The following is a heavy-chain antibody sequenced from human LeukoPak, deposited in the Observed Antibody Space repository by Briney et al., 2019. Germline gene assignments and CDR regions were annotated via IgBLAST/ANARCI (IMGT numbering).Heavy chain of an antibody. CDR2: IFYSGNT. D-gene: IGHD5-24*01. CDR1: GYSITRYY. J-gene: IGHJ4*02. Sequence: NPSETLSLTCTVSGYSITRYYWSWIRQPPGKGLEGIGYIFYSGNTDYTPSLKSRVTTSVETPRNQFSLKLDSVTAADTAVYYCARVFRRDGYFDYWGQGTLVTVSS. CDR3: ARVFRRDGYFDY. V-gene: IGHV4-59*01.